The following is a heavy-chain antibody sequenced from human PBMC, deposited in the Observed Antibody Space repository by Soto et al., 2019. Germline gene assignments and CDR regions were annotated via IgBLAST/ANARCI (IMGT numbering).Heavy chain of an antibody. Sequence: GGSLRLSCAASGFIFSNAWMSWVRQAPGKGLEWVGRIKSKTDGGTTDYAAPVKGRFTISRDDSKNTLYLQMNSLKTEDTAVYYCTTVLEATEYSGYDSAMDDAFDIWGQGTMVTVSS. J-gene: IGHJ3*02. CDR1: GFIFSNAW. V-gene: IGHV3-15*01. CDR2: IKSKTDGGTT. D-gene: IGHD5-12*01. CDR3: TTVLEATEYSGYDSAMDDAFDI.